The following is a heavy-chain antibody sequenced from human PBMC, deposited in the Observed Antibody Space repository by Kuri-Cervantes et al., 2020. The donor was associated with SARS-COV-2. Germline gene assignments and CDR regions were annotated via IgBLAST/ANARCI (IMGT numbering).Heavy chain of an antibody. CDR2: IYYSGST. CDR3: ARRRGYSGYDNPDPRWEDWFDP. Sequence: ESLKISCTVPGGSISSGSYYWGWIRQPPGKGLEWIGSIYYSGSTYYNPSLKSRVTVSVDTSKNQFSLKLSSVTAADTAVYYCARRRGYSGYDNPDPRWEDWFDPWGQGTLVTVSS. V-gene: IGHV4-39*07. CDR1: GGSISSGSYY. D-gene: IGHD5-12*01. J-gene: IGHJ5*02.